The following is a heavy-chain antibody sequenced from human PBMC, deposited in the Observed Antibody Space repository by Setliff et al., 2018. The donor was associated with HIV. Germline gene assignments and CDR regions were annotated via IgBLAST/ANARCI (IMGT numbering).Heavy chain of an antibody. CDR2: IRSDGSNK. D-gene: IGHD3-10*01. J-gene: IGHJ4*02. V-gene: IGHV3-30*02. Sequence: GGSLRLSCATSGLTFSNCGMHWVRQAPGKGLEWVASIRSDGSNKYYADSVTGRFTISRDDSKNTLYLQMNSLRAEDTAVYYCAKDKGQKYADYWGQGTMVTV. CDR1: GLTFSNCG. CDR3: AKDKGQKYADY.